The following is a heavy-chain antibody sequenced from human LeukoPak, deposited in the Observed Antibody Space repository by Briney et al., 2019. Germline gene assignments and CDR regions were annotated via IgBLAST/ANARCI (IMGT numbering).Heavy chain of an antibody. CDR2: IYTSGST. CDR3: AREVNSSTWRPLDF. V-gene: IGHV4-4*07. J-gene: IGHJ4*02. CDR1: GGSISSYY. Sequence: TSETLSLTCTVSGGSISSYYWSWIRQPAGKGLEWIGRIYTSGSTNYNPSLKSRLTMSVDTSNNQLSLKLTSMTAAGTAVYYCAREVNSSTWRPLDFWGQGTLVTVSS. D-gene: IGHD6-13*01.